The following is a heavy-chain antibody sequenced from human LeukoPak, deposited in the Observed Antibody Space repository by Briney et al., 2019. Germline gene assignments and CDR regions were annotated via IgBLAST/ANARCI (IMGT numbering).Heavy chain of an antibody. CDR3: ARVKTGGVWGSYRYRSGYFDY. CDR2: INHSGST. D-gene: IGHD3-16*02. CDR1: GGSFSGYY. V-gene: IGHV4-34*01. Sequence: SETLSLTCAVYGGSFSGYYWSWIRQPPGKGLEWIGEINHSGSTNYNPSLKSRVTISVDTSKNQFSLKLSSVTAADTAVYYCARVKTGGVWGSYRYRSGYFDYWGQGTPVTVSS. J-gene: IGHJ4*02.